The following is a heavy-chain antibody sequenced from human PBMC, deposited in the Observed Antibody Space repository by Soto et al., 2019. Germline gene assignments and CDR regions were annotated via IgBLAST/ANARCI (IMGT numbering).Heavy chain of an antibody. CDR3: ARHHGSGSPYYYYGMDV. J-gene: IGHJ6*02. V-gene: IGHV5-51*01. CDR2: IYPGDSDT. CDR1: GDSLTTYW. D-gene: IGHD3-10*01. Sequence: GESLKISCKDSGDSLTTYWIAWVRQMPGKGLEWMGLIYPGDSDTKYSPSFQGQVTISADKSISTAYLQWSSLKASDTAIYYCARHHGSGSPYYYYGMDVWGQGTTVTVSS.